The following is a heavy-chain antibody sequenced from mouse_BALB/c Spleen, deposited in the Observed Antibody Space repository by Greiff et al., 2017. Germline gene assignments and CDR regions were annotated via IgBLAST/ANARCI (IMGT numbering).Heavy chain of an antibody. V-gene: IGHV3-2*02. J-gene: IGHJ3*01. CDR2: ISNSGST. CDR1: GYSITSDYA. D-gene: IGHD2-1*01. CDR3: ARWGNCPWFAY. Sequence: EVKLQESGPGLVKPSQSLSLTCTVTGYSITSDYAWNWIRQFPGNKLEWMGYISNSGSTSYNPSLKSRISITRDTSKNQFFLQLNSVTTEDTATYYCARWGNCPWFAYWGQGTLVTVSA.